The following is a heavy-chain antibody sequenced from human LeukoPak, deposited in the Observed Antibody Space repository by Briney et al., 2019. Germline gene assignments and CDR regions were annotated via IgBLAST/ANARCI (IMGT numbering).Heavy chain of an antibody. CDR2: ISSSSSTI. CDR3: ARGSTGDYLDY. Sequence: GGSLRLSCAASGFTFSNYNINWVRQAPGKGLEWVSYISSSSSTIYYADSVKGRFTISRDNAKNPLYLQMNSLRAEDTAVYYCARGSTGDYLDYWGQGTLVTVSS. D-gene: IGHD1-14*01. CDR1: GFTFSNYN. J-gene: IGHJ4*02. V-gene: IGHV3-48*01.